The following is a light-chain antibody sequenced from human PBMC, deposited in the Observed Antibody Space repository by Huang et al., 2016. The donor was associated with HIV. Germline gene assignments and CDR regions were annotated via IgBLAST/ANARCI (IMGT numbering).Light chain of an antibody. Sequence: DIVMTQSPLSLPVTPGEPASISCRSSQSLLYSSGYNYLDWYVQKPGQSPQLLIYLGSNRASGVPDRFSGRGSGTYFTLKISRVEAEDVGVYYCMQALQTPGTFGGGTKVEIK. CDR2: LGS. V-gene: IGKV2-28*01. J-gene: IGKJ4*01. CDR1: QSLLYSSGYNY. CDR3: MQALQTPGT.